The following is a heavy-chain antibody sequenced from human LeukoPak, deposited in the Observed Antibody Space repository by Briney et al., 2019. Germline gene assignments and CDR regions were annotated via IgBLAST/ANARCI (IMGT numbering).Heavy chain of an antibody. J-gene: IGHJ4*02. Sequence: ASVKVSRKASGYTFTNYDISWVRQAPGQGLEWVGWISAYNGNTNSAQKLQGRVAMTTDTSTSTAYMELRSLRSDDTAVYYCARKPSGGYGDYGQLDYWGQGTLVTVSS. CDR1: GYTFTNYD. V-gene: IGHV1-18*01. D-gene: IGHD4-17*01. CDR3: ARKPSGGYGDYGQLDY. CDR2: ISAYNGNT.